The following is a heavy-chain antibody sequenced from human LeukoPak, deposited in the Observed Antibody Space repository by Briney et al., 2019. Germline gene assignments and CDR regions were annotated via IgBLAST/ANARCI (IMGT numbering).Heavy chain of an antibody. V-gene: IGHV3-72*01. CDR1: GFTFSDHY. CDR3: ARDRGGFYGMDV. Sequence: PGGSLRLSCAASGFTFSDHYMDWVRQAPGKGLEWVGRVRKKANSYTTEYAASVKGRFTISRDDSKNSLYLQVNSLKTEDTAVYYCARDRGGFYGMDVWGQGTTVTVSS. D-gene: IGHD1-26*01. CDR2: VRKKANSYTT. J-gene: IGHJ6*02.